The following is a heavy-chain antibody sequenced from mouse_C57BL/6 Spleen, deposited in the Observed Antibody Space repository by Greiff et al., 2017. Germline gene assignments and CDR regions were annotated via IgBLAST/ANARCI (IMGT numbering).Heavy chain of an antibody. Sequence: LQESGAELVRPGTSVKVSCKASGYAFTNYLIEWVKQRPGQGLEWIGVINPGSGGTNYNEKFKGKATLTADKSSSTAYMQLSSLTSEDSAVYFCARTELGRDFDYWGQGTTLTVSS. V-gene: IGHV1-54*01. J-gene: IGHJ2*01. CDR3: ARTELGRDFDY. CDR2: INPGSGGT. D-gene: IGHD4-1*01. CDR1: GYAFTNYL.